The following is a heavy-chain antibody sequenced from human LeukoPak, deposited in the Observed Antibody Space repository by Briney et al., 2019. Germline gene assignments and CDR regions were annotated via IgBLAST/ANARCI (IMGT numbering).Heavy chain of an antibody. Sequence: SETLSLTCTVSGGSISSGSYYWSWIRQPAGKGLEWIGRIYTSGSTNYNPSLKSRITISVDTSKNQFSLKLSCVTAADTAVYYCARGSYTVDDAFDIWGQGTMVTVSS. J-gene: IGHJ3*02. CDR3: ARGSYTVDDAFDI. CDR2: IYTSGST. V-gene: IGHV4-61*02. D-gene: IGHD4-23*01. CDR1: GGSISSGSYY.